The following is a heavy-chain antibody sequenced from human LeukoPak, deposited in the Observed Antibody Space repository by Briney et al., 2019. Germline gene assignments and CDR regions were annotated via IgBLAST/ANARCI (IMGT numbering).Heavy chain of an antibody. D-gene: IGHD6-13*01. CDR1: GVSISSYY. Sequence: SETLSLTCTVSGVSISSYYWSWIRQPPGKGLEWIGYIYYSGSTNYNPSLESRVTISVDTSKNQFSLRLSSVTAADTAVYYCARENSNSWYLDYWGQGTLVTVSS. V-gene: IGHV4-59*01. CDR2: IYYSGST. CDR3: ARENSNSWYLDY. J-gene: IGHJ4*02.